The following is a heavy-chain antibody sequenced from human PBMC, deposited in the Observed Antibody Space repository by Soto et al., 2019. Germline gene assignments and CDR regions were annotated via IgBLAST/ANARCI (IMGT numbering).Heavy chain of an antibody. CDR1: GGTFSSYA. D-gene: IGHD2-8*01. CDR3: ARELKNCTNGVCYTLGYYYYGMDV. CDR2: IIPIFGTA. V-gene: IGHV1-69*13. J-gene: IGHJ6*02. Sequence: GASVKVSCKASGGTFSSYAISWVRQAPGQGLEWMGGIIPIFGTANYAQKFQGRVTITADESTSTAYMELSSLRSEDTAVYYCARELKNCTNGVCYTLGYYYYGMDVWGQGTMVTVSS.